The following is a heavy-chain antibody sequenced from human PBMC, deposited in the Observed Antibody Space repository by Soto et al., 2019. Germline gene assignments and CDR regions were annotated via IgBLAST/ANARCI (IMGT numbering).Heavy chain of an antibody. J-gene: IGHJ6*02. D-gene: IGHD3-22*01. V-gene: IGHV3-30*02. CDR3: AEDRGFSRVFFYFDYGMGV. Sequence: GGSLRLSCAASGFSFRTSEMNWVRQAPGKGLEWVAVIRDDGNNKYYSDSVKGRFTISRDNSQHILYLQMSGLRAEDTAVYYCAEDRGFSRVFFYFDYGMGVWGQGTTVTLS. CDR1: GFSFRTSE. CDR2: IRDDGNNK.